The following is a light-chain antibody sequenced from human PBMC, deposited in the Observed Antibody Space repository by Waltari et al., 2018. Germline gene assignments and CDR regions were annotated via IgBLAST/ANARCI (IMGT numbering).Light chain of an antibody. CDR3: QAWDSSTVV. CDR1: KLGDKY. J-gene: IGLJ2*01. V-gene: IGLV3-1*01. Sequence: SYELTQPPSVSVSPGQTASITCSGDKLGDKYACWYQQKPGQSPVLGLYQDTKRPSGIPERFPGSNPGNTATLTISGTQAMDEADYYCQAWDSSTVVFGGGTKLTVL. CDR2: QDT.